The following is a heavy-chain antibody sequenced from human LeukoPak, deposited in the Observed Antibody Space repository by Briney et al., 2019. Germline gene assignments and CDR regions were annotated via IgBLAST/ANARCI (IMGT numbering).Heavy chain of an antibody. Sequence: GESLKISCKGSGYSFTSYWIGWVRQMPGKGLEWMGIIYPGDSDTRYSPSFQGQVTISADKSISTAYLQWSSLKASDTAMYYCASLNYYGSGSYTWFDPWGQGTLVTVSS. CDR2: IYPGDSDT. CDR3: ASLNYYGSGSYTWFDP. V-gene: IGHV5-51*01. D-gene: IGHD3-10*01. CDR1: GYSFTSYW. J-gene: IGHJ5*02.